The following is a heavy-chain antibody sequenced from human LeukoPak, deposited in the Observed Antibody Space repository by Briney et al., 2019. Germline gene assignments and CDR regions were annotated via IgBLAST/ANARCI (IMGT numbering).Heavy chain of an antibody. CDR3: ARVAMVRGVIDY. J-gene: IGHJ4*02. D-gene: IGHD3-10*01. CDR2: IYHSGST. CDR1: GGSISSGGYS. Sequence: SQTLSLTCAVSGGSISSGGYSWSWIRQPPGKGLEWTGYIYHSGSTYYNPSLKSRVTISVDRSKNQFSLKLSSVTAADTAVYYCARVAMVRGVIDYWGQGTLVTVSS. V-gene: IGHV4-30-2*01.